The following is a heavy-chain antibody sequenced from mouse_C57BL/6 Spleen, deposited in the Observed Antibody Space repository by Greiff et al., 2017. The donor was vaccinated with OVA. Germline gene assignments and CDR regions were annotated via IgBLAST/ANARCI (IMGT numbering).Heavy chain of an antibody. V-gene: IGHV14-1*01. Sequence: VQLKQSGAELVRPGASVKLSCTASGFNIKDYYMHWVKQRPEQGLEWIGRIDPEDGDTEYAPKFQGKATMTADTSSNTAYLQLSSLTSEDTAVYYCTSLSYDYAWFAYWGQGTLVTVSA. D-gene: IGHD2-4*01. CDR2: IDPEDGDT. CDR3: TSLSYDYAWFAY. CDR1: GFNIKDYY. J-gene: IGHJ3*01.